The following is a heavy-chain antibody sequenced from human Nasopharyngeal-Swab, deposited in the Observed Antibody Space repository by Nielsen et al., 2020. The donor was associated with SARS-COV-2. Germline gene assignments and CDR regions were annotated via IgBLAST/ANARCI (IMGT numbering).Heavy chain of an antibody. V-gene: IGHV3-30*03. CDR3: ARDAPAHYGAFY. CDR2: IAHDASNE. D-gene: IGHD4-17*01. J-gene: IGHJ4*02. Sequence: VRQAPGKGLEWVAFIAHDASNEYYGDSVKGRFSISRDSSKNTLYLQMDSLRGEDTAVYYCARDAPAHYGAFYWGRGTRVTVSP.